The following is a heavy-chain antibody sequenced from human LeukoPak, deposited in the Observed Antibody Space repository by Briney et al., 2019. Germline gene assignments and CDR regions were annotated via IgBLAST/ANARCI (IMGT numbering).Heavy chain of an antibody. CDR1: GFTVSSNY. Sequence: GGSLRLSCAASGFTVSSNYMSWVRQAPGKGLEWVSVIYSGGSTYYADSVKGRFTISRDNSKNTLYLQMNSLRAEDTAVYYCARGQGWNDHHFDYWGQGTLVTVSS. CDR2: IYSGGST. J-gene: IGHJ4*02. D-gene: IGHD1-1*01. CDR3: ARGQGWNDHHFDY. V-gene: IGHV3-53*01.